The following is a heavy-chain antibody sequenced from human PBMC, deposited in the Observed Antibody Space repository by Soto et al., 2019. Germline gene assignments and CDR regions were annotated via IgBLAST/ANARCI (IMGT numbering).Heavy chain of an antibody. D-gene: IGHD4-17*01. J-gene: IGHJ4*02. V-gene: IGHV1-18*01. CDR2: ISAYNGNT. CDR3: ARRSRSDYDFDY. CDR1: GYTFTSYG. Sequence: QVQLVQSGAEVKKPGASVKVSCKASGYTFTSYGISWVRQAPGQGLEWMGWISAYNGNTNYAQKLQGRVTMTTDTSTSKAYMELRSRRSVDTAVYYCARRSRSDYDFDYWGQGTLVTVSS.